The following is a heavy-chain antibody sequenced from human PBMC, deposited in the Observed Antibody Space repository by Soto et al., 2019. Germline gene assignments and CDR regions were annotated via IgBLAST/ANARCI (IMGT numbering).Heavy chain of an antibody. D-gene: IGHD1-26*01. Sequence: QVHLVGPGGGLVNPGGSRGLSGTASGLTSRDYYMGGIRQAQGKGLKWIPYISSTSTYTNYADSVKGRFTISRDNAKNSLYLQMNSLRDEDTAVYYCVRDLGWSPLWEYWGQGTLVTVSS. CDR3: VRDLGWSPLWEY. CDR1: GLTSRDYY. V-gene: IGHV3-11*05. J-gene: IGHJ4*02. CDR2: ISSTSTYT.